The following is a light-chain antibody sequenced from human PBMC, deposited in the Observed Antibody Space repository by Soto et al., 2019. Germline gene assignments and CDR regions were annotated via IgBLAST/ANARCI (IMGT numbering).Light chain of an antibody. J-gene: IGLJ1*01. V-gene: IGLV2-14*01. CDR1: SSDVGGYNY. Sequence: QSVLTQPASVSGSPGQSITTSCTGTSSDVGGYNYVSWYQQHPGKAPKLMIYDVSNRPSGVSNRFSGSKSGNTASLTISGLQAEDEADYYCSSYTSSSLGVFGTGTKVTVL. CDR3: SSYTSSSLGV. CDR2: DVS.